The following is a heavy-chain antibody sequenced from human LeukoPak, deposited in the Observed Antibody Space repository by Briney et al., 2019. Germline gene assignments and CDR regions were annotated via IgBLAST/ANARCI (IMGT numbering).Heavy chain of an antibody. CDR2: INTYNGNT. D-gene: IGHD3-22*01. CDR3: ASHGGDSSGYYFTY. V-gene: IGHV1-18*01. CDR1: GYTFISYG. Sequence: EASVNVSCKGSGYTFISYGMSWVRQAPGQGLEWMGWINTYNGNTNYAQKLQGRVTMTTDTSTSTAYMELRSLRSDDTAVYYCASHGGDSSGYYFTYWGQGTLVTVSS. J-gene: IGHJ4*02.